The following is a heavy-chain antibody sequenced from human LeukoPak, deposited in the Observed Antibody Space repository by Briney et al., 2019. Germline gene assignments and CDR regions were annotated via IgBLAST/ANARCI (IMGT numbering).Heavy chain of an antibody. V-gene: IGHV4-39*01. CDR3: GRSYCSSTSCYGVGAFDI. J-gene: IGHJ3*02. CDR2: IHYSGST. D-gene: IGHD2-2*01. CDR1: GGSISSSSYY. Sequence: PSETLSLTCTVSGGSISSSSYYWGWIRQPPGKGLEWIGSIHYSGSTYYNPSLKSRVTISVDTSKNQFSLKLNSVTAADTAVYYCGRSYCSSTSCYGVGAFDIWGQGTTVTVSS.